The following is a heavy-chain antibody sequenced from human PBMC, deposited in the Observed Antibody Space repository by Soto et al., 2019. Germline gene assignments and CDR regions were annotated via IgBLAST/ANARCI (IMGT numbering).Heavy chain of an antibody. CDR1: GGTFSSYA. Sequence: PSVKVSCKASGGTFSSYAISWVRQAPGQGLEWMGGIIPIFGTANYAQKFQGRVTITADESTSTAYMELSSLRSEDTAVYYCARGSGYCSGGSCKNYFDYWGQGTLVTVS. CDR2: IIPIFGTA. V-gene: IGHV1-69*13. CDR3: ARGSGYCSGGSCKNYFDY. D-gene: IGHD2-15*01. J-gene: IGHJ4*02.